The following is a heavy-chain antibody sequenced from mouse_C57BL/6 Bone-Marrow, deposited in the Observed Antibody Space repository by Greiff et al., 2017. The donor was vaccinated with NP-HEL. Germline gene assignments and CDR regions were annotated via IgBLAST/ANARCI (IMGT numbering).Heavy chain of an antibody. Sequence: VQLKESGPGMVKPSQSLSLTCTVTGYSITSGYDWHWIRHFPGNKLEWMGYISYSGSTNYNPSLKSRISITHDTSKNHFFLKLNSVTTEDTATYYCARGGTTYGSSYNWYFDVWGTGTTVTVSS. D-gene: IGHD1-1*01. CDR2: ISYSGST. CDR1: GYSITSGYD. CDR3: ARGGTTYGSSYNWYFDV. V-gene: IGHV3-1*01. J-gene: IGHJ1*03.